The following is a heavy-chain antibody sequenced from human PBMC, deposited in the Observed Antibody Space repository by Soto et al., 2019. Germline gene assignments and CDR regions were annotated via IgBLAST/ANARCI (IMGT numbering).Heavy chain of an antibody. V-gene: IGHV4-59*08. CDR3: ARKSTHFDS. J-gene: IGHJ4*02. CDR2: VYYSGST. CDR1: DGSISSYY. Sequence: QVQLQESGPGLVKPSETLSLTCTVSDGSISSYYWSWIRQPPGKGLEWIGYVYYSGSTNYNPSLKSRVTISIDTSKNQFSLKLSSVTAADTAVYYCARKSTHFDSWGQGTLVTVSS.